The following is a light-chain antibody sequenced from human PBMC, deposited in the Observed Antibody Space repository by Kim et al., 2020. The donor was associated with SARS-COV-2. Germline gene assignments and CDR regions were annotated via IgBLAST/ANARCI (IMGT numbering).Light chain of an antibody. Sequence: ASVGDRVTITCRASQSISSYLNWYQQKPGKAPMLLIYAASSLQSGVPSRFSGSGSGTDFTLTISSLQPEDFATYYCQQSYSSPFTFGGGTKVDIK. J-gene: IGKJ4*01. CDR1: QSISSY. V-gene: IGKV1-39*01. CDR2: AAS. CDR3: QQSYSSPFT.